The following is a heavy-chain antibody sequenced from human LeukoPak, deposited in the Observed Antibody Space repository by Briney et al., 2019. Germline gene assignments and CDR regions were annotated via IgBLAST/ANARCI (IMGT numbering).Heavy chain of an antibody. V-gene: IGHV1-2*06. J-gene: IGHJ4*02. CDR2: INPNSGGT. D-gene: IGHD2-2*01. CDR3: ARDIFQLLHYYFDY. Sequence: ASVKVSCKASGYTFTGYYMHWVRQAPGQGHEWMGRINPNSGGTNYAQKFQGRVTMTRDTSISTAYMELSRLRSDDTAVYYCARDIFQLLHYYFDYWGQGTLVTVSS. CDR1: GYTFTGYY.